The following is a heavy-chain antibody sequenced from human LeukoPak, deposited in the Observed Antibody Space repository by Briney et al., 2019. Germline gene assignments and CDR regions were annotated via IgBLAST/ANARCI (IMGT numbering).Heavy chain of an antibody. CDR3: AKEAEYSSSWYDIQH. D-gene: IGHD6-13*01. V-gene: IGHV3-23*01. CDR2: VSGSGGRK. CDR1: GFTFTSYA. Sequence: GGSLRLSCAASGFTFTSYAMSWVRQAPGKGLEWVSAVSGSGGRKYYTSSVQGRFTISRDNSKDALYLEMNSLRAGDTAVYYCAKEAEYSSSWYDIQHWGQGTLVTVSS. J-gene: IGHJ1*01.